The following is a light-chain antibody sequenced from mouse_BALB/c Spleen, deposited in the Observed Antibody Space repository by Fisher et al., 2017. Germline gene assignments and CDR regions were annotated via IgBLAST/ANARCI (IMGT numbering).Light chain of an antibody. CDR1: SSVSSSY. V-gene: IGKV4-53*01. Sequence: DIVLTQTTAIMSASLGERVTMTCTASSSVSSSYLHWYQQKSETSPKPWIYGTSNLASGVPVRFSGSGSGTSYSLTISRMEAEDAATYYCQQRSSYPPITFGAGTKLELK. CDR2: GTS. J-gene: IGKJ5*01. CDR3: QQRSSYPPIT.